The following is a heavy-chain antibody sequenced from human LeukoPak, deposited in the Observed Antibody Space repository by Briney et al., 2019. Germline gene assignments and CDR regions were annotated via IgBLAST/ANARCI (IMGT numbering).Heavy chain of an antibody. D-gene: IGHD3-10*01. J-gene: IGHJ5*02. CDR2: INPNSGGT. Sequence: ASVKASCKASGYTFTGYYMHWVRQAPGQGLEWMGWINPNSGGTNYAQKFQGRVTMTRDTSISTAYMELSGLRSDDTAVYYCARDRITMVRGVFPNWFDPWGQGTLVTVSS. CDR3: ARDRITMVRGVFPNWFDP. V-gene: IGHV1-2*02. CDR1: GYTFTGYY.